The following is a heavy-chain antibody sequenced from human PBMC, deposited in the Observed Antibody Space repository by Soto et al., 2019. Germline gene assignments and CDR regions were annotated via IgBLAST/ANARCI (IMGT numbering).Heavy chain of an antibody. J-gene: IGHJ4*02. D-gene: IGHD1-26*01. V-gene: IGHV3-48*01. Sequence: GGSLRLSCAASGFTFSSYSMNWVRQAPGKGLEWVSYISSSSSTIYYADSVKGRFTISRDNSKNTLYLQMNSLRADDTAVYYCAKDREGGATSFDYWGQGTLVTVSS. CDR1: GFTFSSYS. CDR2: ISSSSSTI. CDR3: AKDREGGATSFDY.